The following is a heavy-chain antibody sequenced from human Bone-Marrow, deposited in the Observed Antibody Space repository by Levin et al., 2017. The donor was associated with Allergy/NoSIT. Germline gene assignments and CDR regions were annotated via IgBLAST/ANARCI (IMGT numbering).Heavy chain of an antibody. D-gene: IGHD2-15*01. CDR3: ARLGVGYCSGGSCDY. CDR1: GYGFTTYW. J-gene: IGHJ4*02. V-gene: IGHV5-10-1*01. Sequence: PAASVKVSCKGSGYGFTTYWITWVRQMPGKGLEWMGRIDLSDSHTNYSPSFQGHVTISADKSISTAYLQWSSLKASDTAMYYCARLGVGYCSGGSCDYWGQGTLVTVSS. CDR2: IDLSDSHT.